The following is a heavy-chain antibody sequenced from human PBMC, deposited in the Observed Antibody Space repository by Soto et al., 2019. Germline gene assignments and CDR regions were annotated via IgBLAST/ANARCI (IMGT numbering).Heavy chain of an antibody. CDR1: GFTFSGYG. V-gene: IGHV3-30*18. J-gene: IGHJ4*02. CDR3: AKGNLDY. Sequence: VGSLRLSCAASGFTFSGYGMHWFRQAPGKGLEWVAVISYDGSNKYYADSVKGRFTISRDNSKNTLYLQMNSLRAEDTAVYYCAKGNLDYWGQGTLVTVSS. CDR2: ISYDGSNK.